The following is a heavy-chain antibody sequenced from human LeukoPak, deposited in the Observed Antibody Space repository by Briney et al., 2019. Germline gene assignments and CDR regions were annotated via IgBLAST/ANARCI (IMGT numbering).Heavy chain of an antibody. V-gene: IGHV1-69*04. CDR1: GGTFSSYA. CDR2: IIPILGIA. Sequence: ASVKVSCKASGGTFSSYAISWVRQAPAQGLEWMGRIIPILGIANYAQKFQGRVTITADKSTSTAYMELSSLRSEDTAVYYCARDRGDSSGSIWDYWGQGTLVTVSS. CDR3: ARDRGDSSGSIWDY. J-gene: IGHJ4*02. D-gene: IGHD3-22*01.